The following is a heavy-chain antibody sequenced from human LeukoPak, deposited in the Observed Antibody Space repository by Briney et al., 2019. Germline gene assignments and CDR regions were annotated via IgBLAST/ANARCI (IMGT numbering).Heavy chain of an antibody. J-gene: IGHJ4*02. D-gene: IGHD3-10*01. V-gene: IGHV4-34*01. CDR3: ARSPHYYGSGSQYYFDY. CDR2: INHSGST. Sequence: SETLSLTCAVYGGSFSGYYWSWIRQPPGKGLEWIREINHSGSTNYNPSLKSRVTISVDTSKNQFSLRLSSVTATDTAVYYCARSPHYYGSGSQYYFDYWGQGTLVTVSS. CDR1: GGSFSGYY.